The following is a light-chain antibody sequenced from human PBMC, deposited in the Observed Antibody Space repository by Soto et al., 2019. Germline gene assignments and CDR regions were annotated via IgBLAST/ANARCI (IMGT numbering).Light chain of an antibody. J-gene: IGKJ4*01. Sequence: DIQMTQSPSTLSASVGDRVTITCRASQSISSWLAWYQQKPGKAPKLLIYDASSLESGVPSRFSGSGSGTEFTLTSSSLQPDDFATYYRQQYNSLLTFSGGTKVEIK. CDR1: QSISSW. CDR3: QQYNSLLT. V-gene: IGKV1-5*01. CDR2: DAS.